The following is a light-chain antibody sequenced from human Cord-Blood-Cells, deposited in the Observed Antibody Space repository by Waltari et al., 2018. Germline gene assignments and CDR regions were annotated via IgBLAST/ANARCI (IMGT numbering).Light chain of an antibody. CDR1: QSISSW. J-gene: IGKJ2*01. CDR3: QQYNSYST. Sequence: DIQMAQSPSTLSASVGDRATFTCRASQSISSWLAWYQQKPGKAPKLLIYKASSLESGVPSRFSGSGSGTEFTLTISSLQPDDFATYYCQQYNSYSTFGQGTKLEIK. V-gene: IGKV1-5*03. CDR2: KAS.